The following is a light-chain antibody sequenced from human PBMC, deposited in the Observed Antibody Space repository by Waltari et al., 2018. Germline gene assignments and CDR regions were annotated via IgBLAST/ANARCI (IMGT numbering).Light chain of an antibody. CDR1: QSVSSY. CDR3: QQRSNWPPVYT. V-gene: IGKV3-11*01. J-gene: IGKJ2*01. CDR2: DAS. Sequence: DIVLTQSPATLSLSPGERATLSCRASQSVSSYLAWYQQKPGQAPRLLIYDASNRATCIPARFIGSGSGTDFPLTISSLEPEDFAVYFCQQRSNWPPVYTFGQGTKLDIK.